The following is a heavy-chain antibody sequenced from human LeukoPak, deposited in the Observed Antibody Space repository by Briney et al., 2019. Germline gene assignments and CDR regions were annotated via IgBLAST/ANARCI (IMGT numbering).Heavy chain of an antibody. CDR1: GFTFSSYA. CDR2: ISYDGSNK. CDR3: ARAAVRDGYNNEYYFDY. V-gene: IGHV3-30-3*01. Sequence: PGGSLRLSCAASGFTFSSYAMHWVRQAPGKGLEWVAVISYDGSNKYYADSVKDRFTISRDNSKNTLYLQMNSLRAEDTAVYYCARAAVRDGYNNEYYFDYWGQGTLVTVSS. J-gene: IGHJ4*02. D-gene: IGHD5-24*01.